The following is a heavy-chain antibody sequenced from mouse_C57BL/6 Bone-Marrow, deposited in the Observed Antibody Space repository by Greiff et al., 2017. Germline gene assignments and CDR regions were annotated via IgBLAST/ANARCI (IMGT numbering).Heavy chain of an antibody. V-gene: IGHV1-81*01. CDR1: GYTFTSYG. J-gene: IGHJ1*03. CDR3: ARRDYGSSYVSWYFDV. D-gene: IGHD1-1*01. CDR2: IYPRSGNT. Sequence: QVQLQQSGAELARPGASVKLSCKASGYTFTSYGISWVKQRTGQGLEWIGEIYPRSGNTYYNEKFKGKATLTADKSSSTACMELRSLTSEDSAVYVCARRDYGSSYVSWYFDVWGTGTTVTVSA.